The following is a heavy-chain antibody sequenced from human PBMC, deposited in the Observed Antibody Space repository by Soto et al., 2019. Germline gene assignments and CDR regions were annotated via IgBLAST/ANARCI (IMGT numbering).Heavy chain of an antibody. J-gene: IGHJ4*02. Sequence: EVHLLESGGGLVQPGGSLRLSCAASGFTFSSYAMSWVRQAPGKGLEWVSSISGSGGSTFYADSVKGRFTISRDNSKNMLFLQMNSLRADDTAVYYCAKAPSLVRGVSFDYWGQGTLVTVSS. CDR1: GFTFSSYA. CDR2: ISGSGGST. CDR3: AKAPSLVRGVSFDY. V-gene: IGHV3-23*01. D-gene: IGHD3-10*01.